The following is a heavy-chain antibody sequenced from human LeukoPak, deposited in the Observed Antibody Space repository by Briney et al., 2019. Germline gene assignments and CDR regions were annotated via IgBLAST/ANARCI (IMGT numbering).Heavy chain of an antibody. J-gene: IGHJ4*02. CDR2: IYYSGST. Sequence: SETLSLTCTVSGDSIFSYYWNWIRQPPGKGLEWIGSIYYSGSTYYNPSLKSRVTISVDTSKNQFSLKLSSVTAADTAVYYCARHESRMVRGVIRNWGQGTLVTVSS. D-gene: IGHD3-10*01. CDR1: GDSIFSYY. CDR3: ARHESRMVRGVIRN. V-gene: IGHV4-39*01.